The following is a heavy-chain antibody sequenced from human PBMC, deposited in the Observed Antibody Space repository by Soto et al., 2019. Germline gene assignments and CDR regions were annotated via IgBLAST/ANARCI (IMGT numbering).Heavy chain of an antibody. V-gene: IGHV1-69*13. CDR3: ARDCSSTSCYEDYYYYGMDV. CDR1: GGTFSSYA. Sequence: GASVKVSCKASGGTFSSYAISWVRQAPGQGLEWMGGIIPIFGTANYAQKFQGRVTITADESTSTAYMELSSLRSEDTAVYHCARDCSSTSCYEDYYYYGMDVWGQGTTVTVSS. CDR2: IIPIFGTA. D-gene: IGHD2-2*01. J-gene: IGHJ6*02.